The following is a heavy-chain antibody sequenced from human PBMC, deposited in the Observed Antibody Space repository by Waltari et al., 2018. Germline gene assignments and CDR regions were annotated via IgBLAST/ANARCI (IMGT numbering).Heavy chain of an antibody. Sequence: EVQLLESGGGLVQPGGSLRLSCAASGFTFSSYAMSWVRQAPGKGLEWVSAIRGSGGSTYYADSVKGRFTISRDNSKNTLYLQMNSLRAEDTAVYYCATSTIFGVVIRDYWGQGTLVTVSS. J-gene: IGHJ4*02. V-gene: IGHV3-23*01. D-gene: IGHD3-3*01. CDR1: GFTFSSYA. CDR3: ATSTIFGVVIRDY. CDR2: IRGSGGST.